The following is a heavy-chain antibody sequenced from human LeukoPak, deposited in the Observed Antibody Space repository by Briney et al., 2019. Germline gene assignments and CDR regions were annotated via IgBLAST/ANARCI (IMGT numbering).Heavy chain of an antibody. Sequence: PSETLSLTCAVYGGSFSGYYWSWIRQPPGKGLEWIGEINHSGSTNYNPSLKSRVTISVDTSKNQFSLKLSSVTAADTAVYYCARADKYGSSWYWFYWGQGTLVTVSS. CDR3: ARADKYGSSWYWFY. CDR2: INHSGST. V-gene: IGHV4-34*01. D-gene: IGHD6-13*01. J-gene: IGHJ4*02. CDR1: GGSFSGYY.